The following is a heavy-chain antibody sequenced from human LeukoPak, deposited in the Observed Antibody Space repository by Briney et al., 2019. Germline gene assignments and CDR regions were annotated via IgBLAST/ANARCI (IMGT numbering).Heavy chain of an antibody. CDR1: GFTISSNY. Sequence: GGSLRLSCAASGFTISSNYMSWVRQAPGKGVEGVSVIYSGGSTYYSDAVKGRFTISRDNSKNTLYLQMNSLRAEDTAVYYCARDSVGGFIDYWGQGTLVTVSS. D-gene: IGHD3-16*01. CDR2: IYSGGST. CDR3: ARDSVGGFIDY. J-gene: IGHJ4*02. V-gene: IGHV3-66*02.